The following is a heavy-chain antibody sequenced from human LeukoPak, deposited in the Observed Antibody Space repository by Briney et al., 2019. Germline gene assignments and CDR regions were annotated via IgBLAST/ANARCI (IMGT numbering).Heavy chain of an antibody. J-gene: IGHJ4*02. Sequence: GGSLRLSCVASGFTFKNYVMNWVRQAPGKGLDWLAPIYGSGVSISYADSVKGRFTISRDNSNNTLYLQMNSLRAEDTAMYYCAKDLGWELPAEAYWGQGVLVTVSS. CDR1: GFTFKNYV. D-gene: IGHD1-26*01. CDR2: IYGSGVSI. CDR3: AKDLGWELPAEAY. V-gene: IGHV3-23*01.